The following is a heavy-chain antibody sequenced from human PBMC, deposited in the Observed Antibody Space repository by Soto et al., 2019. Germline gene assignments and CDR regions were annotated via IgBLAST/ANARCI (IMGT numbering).Heavy chain of an antibody. J-gene: IGHJ4*02. V-gene: IGHV4-34*02. CDR1: GGSFSGYF. Sequence: QVQLQQWGAGLLKPSETLSLTCAVYGGSFSGYFWSWIRQPPGKGLEWIGEINHSGSANYNPSLKRRVTISLDTSKNQFSLKLTSVTAADTAVYYCARKDVDTTMLEDYWGQGTLVTVSS. D-gene: IGHD5-18*01. CDR2: INHSGSA. CDR3: ARKDVDTTMLEDY.